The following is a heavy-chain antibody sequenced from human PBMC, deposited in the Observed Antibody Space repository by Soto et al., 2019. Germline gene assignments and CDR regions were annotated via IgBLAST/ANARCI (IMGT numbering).Heavy chain of an antibody. J-gene: IGHJ4*02. CDR3: ARSGTGGGYCYCLDY. CDR2: IYHSGST. V-gene: IGHV4-4*02. Sequence: SDTLSLTCAVSCCSIISSNWWSRVRQPPGKGLELIGEIYHSGSTNYNPSLKSRVTISVDKSKNQFSLKLSSVTAAGTAVYYCARSGTGGGYCYCLDYWGQGVQVT. D-gene: IGHD2-21*02. CDR1: CCSIISSNW.